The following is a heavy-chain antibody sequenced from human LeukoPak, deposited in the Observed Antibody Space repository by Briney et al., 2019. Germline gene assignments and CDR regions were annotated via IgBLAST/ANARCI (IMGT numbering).Heavy chain of an antibody. V-gene: IGHV4-39*07. CDR1: GGSISSSSYY. J-gene: IGHJ5*02. CDR2: IYYSGST. Sequence: SETLSLTCTVSGGSISSSSYYWGWIRQPPGKGLEWIWSIYYSGSTYYNPSLKSRVTISVDTSKNQFSLKLSSVTAADTAVYYCARDPRPVGYSSSSVWFDPWGQGTLVTVSS. D-gene: IGHD6-6*01. CDR3: ARDPRPVGYSSSSVWFDP.